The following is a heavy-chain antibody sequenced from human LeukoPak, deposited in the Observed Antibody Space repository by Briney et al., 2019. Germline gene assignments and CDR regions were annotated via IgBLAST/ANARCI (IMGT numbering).Heavy chain of an antibody. CDR3: MSAHGY. J-gene: IGHJ4*02. Sequence: SGGSLRLSCVVSGYSFSTNMMTWVRQAPGKGLEWVATILPGGRESYRVDSVKGRFTISRDNDKNSLYLQMNILRAEDTAVYYCMSAHGYWGQGTLVTVTS. CDR2: ILPGGRES. CDR1: GYSFSTNM. V-gene: IGHV3-7*01.